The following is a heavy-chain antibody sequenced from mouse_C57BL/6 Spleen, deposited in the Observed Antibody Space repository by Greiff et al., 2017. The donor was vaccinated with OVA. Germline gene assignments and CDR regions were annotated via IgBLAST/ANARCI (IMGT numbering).Heavy chain of an antibody. CDR2: IDPETGGT. Sequence: QVQLQQSGAELVRPGASVTLSCKASGYTFTDYEMHWVKQTPVHGLEWIGAIDPETGGTAYNQKFKGKAILTADKSSSTAYMELRSLTSEDSAVYYCTRYPDSNYVFAYWGQGTLVTVSA. J-gene: IGHJ3*01. V-gene: IGHV1-15*01. CDR3: TRYPDSNYVFAY. CDR1: GYTFTDYE. D-gene: IGHD2-5*01.